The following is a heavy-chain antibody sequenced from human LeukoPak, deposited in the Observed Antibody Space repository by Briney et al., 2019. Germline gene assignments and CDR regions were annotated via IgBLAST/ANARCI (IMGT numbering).Heavy chain of an antibody. CDR3: ARDRSDQYGFDV. CDR1: GGSISSYY. J-gene: IGHJ3*01. Sequence: KTSETLSLTCTVSGGSISSYYWSWIRQPPGKRLEWIGYVYYTGTTNYNPSLKSRVTMSMDTSKSQFSLKLWSVTAADAATYYCARDRSDQYGFDVWGQGTMVTVSS. V-gene: IGHV4-59*01. CDR2: VYYTGTT.